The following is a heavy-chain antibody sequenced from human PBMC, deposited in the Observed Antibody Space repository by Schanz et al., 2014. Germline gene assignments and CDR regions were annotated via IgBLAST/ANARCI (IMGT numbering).Heavy chain of an antibody. J-gene: IGHJ4*02. CDR2: MSGSGSTA. Sequence: VQLLESGGGLVQPGGSLRLSCAASGFTFRVFAMNWVRQAPGKGLEWVSGMSGSGSTADYADSVKGRFTISRDNAKNSLYLQMNSLRAEDTAVYYCAKDLISGWSGFDYWGQGTLVTVSS. V-gene: IGHV3-23*01. D-gene: IGHD6-19*01. CDR3: AKDLISGWSGFDY. CDR1: GFTFRVFA.